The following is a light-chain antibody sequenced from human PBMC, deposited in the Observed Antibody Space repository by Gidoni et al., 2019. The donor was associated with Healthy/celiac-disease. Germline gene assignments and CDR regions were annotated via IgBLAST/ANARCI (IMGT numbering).Light chain of an antibody. CDR3: SSYTSSSPYV. V-gene: IGLV2-14*01. Sequence: QSALPQPASVSGSPGPSITISCTGPSSDVGGYNLVPWYQQHPGKAPKLIIYEVSNRPSGVSNRFAGSNSGNTASLTISGLQAEDEADYYCSSYTSSSPYVCGTGTKVTVL. CDR1: SSDVGGYNL. J-gene: IGLJ1*01. CDR2: EVS.